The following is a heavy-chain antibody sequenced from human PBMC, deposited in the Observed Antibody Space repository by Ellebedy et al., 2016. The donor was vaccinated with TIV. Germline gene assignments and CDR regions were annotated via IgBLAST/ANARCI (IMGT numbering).Heavy chain of an antibody. CDR2: IYYSGST. J-gene: IGHJ4*02. CDR3: ARESVDCGGDCYSGRPFDY. Sequence: SETLSLTXTVSGGSISGYYWSWIRQPPGKGLEWIGYIYYSGSTNYNPSLKSRVTISVDTSKNQFSLKLSSVSAADTAVYYCARESVDCGGDCYSGRPFDYWGQGTLVTVSS. CDR1: GGSISGYY. D-gene: IGHD2-21*01. V-gene: IGHV4-59*01.